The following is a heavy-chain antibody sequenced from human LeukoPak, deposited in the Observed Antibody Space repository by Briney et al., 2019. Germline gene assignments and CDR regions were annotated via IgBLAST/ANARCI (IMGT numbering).Heavy chain of an antibody. V-gene: IGHV5-10-1*01. Sequence: GESLRISCKGSGYSFTSYWISWVRQMPGKGLEWMGRIDPSDSYTNYSPSFQGHVTFSADKSISTAYLQWSSLKASDTAMYYCARHTRWDLPHGMDVWGKGPRSPSPQ. CDR3: ARHTRWDLPHGMDV. D-gene: IGHD1-26*01. CDR1: GYSFTSYW. CDR2: IDPSDSYT. J-gene: IGHJ6*01.